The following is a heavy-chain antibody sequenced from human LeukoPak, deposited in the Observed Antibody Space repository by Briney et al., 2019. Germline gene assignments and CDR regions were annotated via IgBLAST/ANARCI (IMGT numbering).Heavy chain of an antibody. V-gene: IGHV4-59*01. D-gene: IGHD2-2*02. J-gene: IGHJ4*02. Sequence: SETLSLTCTVSGGSISSYYWSWIRQPPGKGLEWIGYIYYSGSTNYNPSLKSRVTISVDTSKNQFSLKLSSLTAADTAVYYCARGKYQLLYFDYWGQGTLVTVSS. CDR2: IYYSGST. CDR3: ARGKYQLLYFDY. CDR1: GGSISSYY.